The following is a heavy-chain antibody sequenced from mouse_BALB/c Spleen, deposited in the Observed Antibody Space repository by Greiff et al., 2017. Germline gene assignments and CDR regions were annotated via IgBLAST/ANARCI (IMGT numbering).Heavy chain of an antibody. CDR2: INPSTGYT. Sequence: VKLQESGAELAKPGASVKMSCKASGYTFTSYWMHWVKQRPGQGLEWIGYINPSTGYTEYSQKFKDKATLTADKSSSTAYMQLSSLTSEDSAVYYCARSGGNYGGYYAMDYWGQGTSVTVSS. V-gene: IGHV1-7*01. J-gene: IGHJ4*01. CDR1: GYTFTSYW. CDR3: ARSGGNYGGYYAMDY. D-gene: IGHD2-1*01.